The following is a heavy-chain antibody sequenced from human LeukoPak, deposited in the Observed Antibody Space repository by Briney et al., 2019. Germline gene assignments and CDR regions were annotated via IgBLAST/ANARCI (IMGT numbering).Heavy chain of an antibody. CDR3: ARSGPYSSSWYLSGAYFQH. CDR1: GGSFSGYY. J-gene: IGHJ1*01. Sequence: ASETLSLTCAVYGGSFSGYYWSWIRQPPGKGLEWIGEINHSGSTNYNPSLKSRVTISVDTSKNQFSLKLSPVTAADTAVYYCARSGPYSSSWYLSGAYFQHWGQGTLVTVSS. V-gene: IGHV4-34*01. CDR2: INHSGST. D-gene: IGHD6-13*01.